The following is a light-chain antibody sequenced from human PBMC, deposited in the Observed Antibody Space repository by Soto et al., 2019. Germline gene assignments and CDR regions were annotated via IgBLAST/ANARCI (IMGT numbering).Light chain of an antibody. V-gene: IGKV3-15*01. Sequence: EVVLTQSPVTLSLSPGERATLSCRASQSFRGLLAWYQQKPGQAPRLLIYGASTRATGIPARFSGSGSGTEFTLTISSLQSEDFAVYYCQQYNNWPFTFGGGTKVDIK. CDR2: GAS. CDR3: QQYNNWPFT. CDR1: QSFRGL. J-gene: IGKJ4*01.